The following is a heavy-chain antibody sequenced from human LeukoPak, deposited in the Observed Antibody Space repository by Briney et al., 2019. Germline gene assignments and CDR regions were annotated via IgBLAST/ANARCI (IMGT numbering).Heavy chain of an antibody. CDR2: INPNSGGT. D-gene: IGHD6-19*01. CDR1: GYTFTGYY. J-gene: IGHJ3*02. V-gene: IGHV1-2*02. CDR3: ARSYSSGWYVEEVGFAFDI. Sequence: ASVKVSCKASGYTFTGYYMHWVRQAPGQGLEWMGWINPNSGGTNYAQKFQGRVTMTRDTSISTAYMELSRLRSDDTAVYYCARSYSSGWYVEEVGFAFDIWAKGQWSPSLQ.